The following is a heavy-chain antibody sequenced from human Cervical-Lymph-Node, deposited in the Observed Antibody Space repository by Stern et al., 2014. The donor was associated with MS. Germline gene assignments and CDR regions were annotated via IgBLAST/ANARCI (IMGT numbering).Heavy chain of an antibody. V-gene: IGHV3-30*04. Sequence: VQLVESGGGVVQPGRSLRLSCAASGFSFRRSTMHWVRQAPGRGLEWVAVTSNYGIEQCSASVKGRFTISRDHSKNTMYLQMSSLKTEVTAVYYCARHSSSWYRDRDHFDYWGQGTLVTVSS. CDR1: GFSFRRST. D-gene: IGHD6-13*01. CDR2: TSNYGIE. J-gene: IGHJ4*02. CDR3: ARHSSSWYRDRDHFDY.